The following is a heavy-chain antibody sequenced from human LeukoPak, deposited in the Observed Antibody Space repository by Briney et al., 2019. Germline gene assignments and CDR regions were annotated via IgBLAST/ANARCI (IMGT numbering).Heavy chain of an antibody. Sequence: GGSLRLSCAASGFTFSNAWMSWVRQAPGKGLEWVSSISSSSSYIYYADSVKGRFTIPRDNAKNSLYLQMNSLRAEDTAVYYCARERYYDYVWGSLSDAFDIWGQGTMVTVSS. V-gene: IGHV3-21*01. CDR1: GFTFSNAW. J-gene: IGHJ3*02. CDR3: ARERYYDYVWGSLSDAFDI. CDR2: ISSSSSYI. D-gene: IGHD3-16*01.